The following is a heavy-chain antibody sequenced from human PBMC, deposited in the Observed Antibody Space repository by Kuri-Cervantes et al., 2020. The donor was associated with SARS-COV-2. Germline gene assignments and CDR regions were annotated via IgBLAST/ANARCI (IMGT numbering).Heavy chain of an antibody. CDR3: ARPYDY. CDR1: GFTFSYYY. Sequence: ESLKISCAASGFTFSYYYMSGVRQAPGKGLEWIGSIYYSGSTYYNPSLKSRVTISVDTSKNQFSLKLSSVTAADTAVYYCARPYDYWGQGTLVTVSS. V-gene: IGHV4-59*05. CDR2: IYYSGST. J-gene: IGHJ4*02.